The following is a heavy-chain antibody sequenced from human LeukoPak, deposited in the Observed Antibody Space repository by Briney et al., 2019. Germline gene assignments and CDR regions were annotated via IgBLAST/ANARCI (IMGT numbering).Heavy chain of an antibody. D-gene: IGHD3-3*01. J-gene: IGHJ6*03. CDR2: ISTYNGNT. CDR1: GYTITSYA. V-gene: IGHV1-18*01. CDR3: AREKGYDFWNLGYYYYMDV. Sequence: GASVKVSCKASGYTITSYAISWVRQAPGQGLEWMGWISTYNGNTNYAQKFQGRVTLTTDTSTSTAYMELRSLRSDDTAVYYCAREKGYDFWNLGYYYYMDVWGKGTTVTVSS.